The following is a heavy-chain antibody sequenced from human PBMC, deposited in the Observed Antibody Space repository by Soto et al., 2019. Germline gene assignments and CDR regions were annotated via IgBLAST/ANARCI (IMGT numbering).Heavy chain of an antibody. CDR3: ACIFSGGYGYGFYYYGMDV. Sequence: SETLSLTCTVSGGSISSGGYYWSWIRQHPGKGLEWIGSIYYSGSTYYNPSLKSRVTISVGTSKNQFSLKLSSVTAADTAVYYCACIFSGGYGYGFYYYGMDVWGQGTTVTVSS. V-gene: IGHV4-39*01. CDR2: IYYSGST. CDR1: GGSISSGGYY. J-gene: IGHJ6*02. D-gene: IGHD5-18*01.